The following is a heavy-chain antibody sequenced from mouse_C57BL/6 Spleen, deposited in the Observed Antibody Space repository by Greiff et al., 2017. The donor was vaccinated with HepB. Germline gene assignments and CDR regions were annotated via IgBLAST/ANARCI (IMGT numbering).Heavy chain of an antibody. CDR2: INPNNGGT. J-gene: IGHJ4*01. CDR1: GYTFTDYN. V-gene: IGHV1-18*01. Sequence: EVQLQQSGPELVKPGASVKIPCKASGYTFTDYNMDWVKQSHGKSLEWIGDINPNNGGTNYNQKFKGKATLTVDKSSSTAYMELRSLTSEDTAVYYCARGYDYDNAMDYWGQGTSVTVSS. D-gene: IGHD2-4*01. CDR3: ARGYDYDNAMDY.